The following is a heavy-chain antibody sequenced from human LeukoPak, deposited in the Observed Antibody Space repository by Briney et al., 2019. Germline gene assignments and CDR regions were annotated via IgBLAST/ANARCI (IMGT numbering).Heavy chain of an antibody. Sequence: EASVKVSCTASGGAFINYAFSWVRQAPGQGLEWMGGIIPVFGTRNYAQNFQGRVTVTVDKSSRTAYMEMSSLRSDDTAVYYYGYNDDYNYYYIDVWGEGTTVIVSS. V-gene: IGHV1-69*06. CDR1: GGAFINYA. J-gene: IGHJ6*03. CDR3: GYNDDYNYYYIDV. D-gene: IGHD3-16*01. CDR2: IIPVFGTR.